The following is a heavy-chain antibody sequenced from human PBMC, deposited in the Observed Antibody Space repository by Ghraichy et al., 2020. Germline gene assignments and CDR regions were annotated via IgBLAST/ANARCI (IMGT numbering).Heavy chain of an antibody. Sequence: ASVKVSCKASGYTFTSYYMHWVRQAPGQGLEWMGIINPSGGSTSYAQKFQGRVTMTRDTSTSTVYMELSSLRSEDTAVYYCARDLGGGWELPYYYYYGMDVWGQGTTVTVSS. J-gene: IGHJ6*02. CDR3: ARDLGGGWELPYYYYYGMDV. CDR1: GYTFTSYY. V-gene: IGHV1-46*01. CDR2: INPSGGST. D-gene: IGHD1-26*01.